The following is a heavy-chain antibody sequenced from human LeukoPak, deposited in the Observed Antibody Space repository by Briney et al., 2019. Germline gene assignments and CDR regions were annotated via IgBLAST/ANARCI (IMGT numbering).Heavy chain of an antibody. V-gene: IGHV1-2*02. J-gene: IGHJ6*03. CDR1: GSTFSDYY. CDR3: ATHEGPLSYYYMAS. CDR2: INLNSGGT. Sequence: ASVKVSCKASGSTFSDYYIHWVRQAPGQGLEWIGWINLNSGGTKFAPKFQGRVTMTGGTSTSTAHLELATLRSADTAIYYCATHEGPLSYYYMASWGKGTTVTVSS.